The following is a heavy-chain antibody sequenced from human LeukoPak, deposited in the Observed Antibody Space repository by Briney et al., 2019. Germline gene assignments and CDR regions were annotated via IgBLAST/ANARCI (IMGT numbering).Heavy chain of an antibody. J-gene: IGHJ4*02. Sequence: SVKVSCKASGYTFTGYYIQWVRQAPGQGLEWMGRIIPILGIANYAQKFQGRVTITADKSTSTAYMELSSLRSEDTAVYYCAREGYDILTGYEKYYFDYWGQGTLVTVSS. CDR2: IIPILGIA. V-gene: IGHV1-69*04. CDR3: AREGYDILTGYEKYYFDY. D-gene: IGHD3-9*01. CDR1: GYTFTGYY.